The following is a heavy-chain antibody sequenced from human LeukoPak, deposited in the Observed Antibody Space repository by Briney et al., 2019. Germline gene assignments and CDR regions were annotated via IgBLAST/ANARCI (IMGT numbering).Heavy chain of an antibody. CDR3: STSPYYYDSSGYYPYFDY. J-gene: IGHJ4*02. CDR2: IIPIFGTA. CDR1: GGTFSSYA. D-gene: IGHD3-22*01. Sequence: SVKVSCKASGGTFSSYAISWVRQAPGQGLEWMGGIIPIFGTANYAQKFQGRVTITADESTSAAYMELSSLRSEDTAVYYCSTSPYYYDSSGYYPYFDYWGQGTLVTVSS. V-gene: IGHV1-69*13.